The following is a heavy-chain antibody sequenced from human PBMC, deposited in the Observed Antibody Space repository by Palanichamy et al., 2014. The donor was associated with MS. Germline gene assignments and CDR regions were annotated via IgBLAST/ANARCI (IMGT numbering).Heavy chain of an antibody. Sequence: QVQLVESGGGVVQPGRSLRLSCAASGFTFSDYGMFWVRQAPGKGLEWVAVMSHDGSYKYYTDSVKGRFTISRDNSKNTLYLHMSSLRTEDTAVYFCAKGGLYSGHFYSTSSELDYWGQGNLVTVSS. V-gene: IGHV3-30*18. CDR3: AKGGLYSGHFYSTSSELDY. CDR1: GFTFSDYG. J-gene: IGHJ4*02. CDR2: MSHDGSYK. D-gene: IGHD6-6*01.